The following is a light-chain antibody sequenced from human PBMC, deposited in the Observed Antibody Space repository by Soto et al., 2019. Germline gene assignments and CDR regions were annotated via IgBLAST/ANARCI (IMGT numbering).Light chain of an antibody. J-gene: IGKJ1*01. CDR1: QSIGDT. CDR2: DAI. Sequence: EIVMTQSPATLSVSPGGRATLSCRASQSIGDTLAWYQQKPGQAPRLLIYDAIIRAPDVPARFSGSGSGTEFTLTISSLQSEDFAFYYCQQYNNWPWTFGQGTKVDIK. CDR3: QQYNNWPWT. V-gene: IGKV3-15*01.